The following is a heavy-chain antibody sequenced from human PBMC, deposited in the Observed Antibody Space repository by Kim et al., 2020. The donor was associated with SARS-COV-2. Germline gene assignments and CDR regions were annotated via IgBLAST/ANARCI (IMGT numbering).Heavy chain of an antibody. Sequence: DTWKGRYTTSRDNPKNTLYLQMNSLGAEDTAVYYCAKKRGYSSSWEDFDYWGQGTLVTVSS. D-gene: IGHD6-13*01. J-gene: IGHJ4*02. V-gene: IGHV3-23*01. CDR3: AKKRGYSSSWEDFDY.